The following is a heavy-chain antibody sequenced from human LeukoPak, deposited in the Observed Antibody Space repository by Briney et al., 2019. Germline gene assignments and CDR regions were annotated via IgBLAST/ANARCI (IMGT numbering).Heavy chain of an antibody. J-gene: IGHJ4*02. Sequence: SETLSLTCTVSGYSISSGYYWGWIRQPPGKGLEWIGSIYHSGSTYYSPSLKSRVTISVDTSKNQFSLKLSSVTAADTAVYYCASCPSHYYDSSGYYYDGFDYWGQGTLVTVSS. CDR2: IYHSGST. CDR3: ASCPSHYYDSSGYYYDGFDY. V-gene: IGHV4-38-2*02. CDR1: GYSISSGYY. D-gene: IGHD3-22*01.